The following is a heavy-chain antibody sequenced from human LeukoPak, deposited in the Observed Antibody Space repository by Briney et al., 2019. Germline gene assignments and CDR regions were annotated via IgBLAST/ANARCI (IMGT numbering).Heavy chain of an antibody. Sequence: TSSETLSHPCTVSGGSISSNSYYWGWIRQTPGKGLQWIGSIYYSGSTYYNPSLKSRVTISVDTSKNQFSLKLSSVAAADTAVYYCATSLPLDWYFDLWGRGTLVLVSA. J-gene: IGHJ2*01. CDR1: GGSISSNSYY. CDR2: IYYSGST. D-gene: IGHD5/OR15-5a*01. V-gene: IGHV4-39*01. CDR3: ATSLPLDWYFDL.